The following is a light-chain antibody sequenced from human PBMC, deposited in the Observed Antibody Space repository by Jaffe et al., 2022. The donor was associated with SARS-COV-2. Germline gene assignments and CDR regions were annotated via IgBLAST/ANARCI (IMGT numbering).Light chain of an antibody. V-gene: IGKV1-39*01. J-gene: IGKJ2*01. CDR2: GAS. CDR3: QQTSITPGT. Sequence: DIQMTQSPASLSAYVGDRVTITCRASQSINTYLNWYQQKPGKVPTLLIYGASTLQSGVPSRFSGGGSGTDFTLTISSLQPEDFATYYCQQTSITPGTFGQGTKLEIK. CDR1: QSINTY.